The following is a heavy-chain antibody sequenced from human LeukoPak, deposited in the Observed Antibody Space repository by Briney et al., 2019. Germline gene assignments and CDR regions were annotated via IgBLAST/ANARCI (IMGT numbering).Heavy chain of an antibody. D-gene: IGHD6-13*01. CDR1: GFTFTGYY. CDR3: ARGLGIAAAGTTQPAH. V-gene: IGHV1-2*02. CDR2: INPNSGGT. Sequence: GASVKVSCKASGFTFTGYYMHWVRQAPGQGLEWMGWINPNSGGTNYAQKFQGRVTMTRDTSISTAYMELSRLRSDDTAAYYCARGLGIAAAGTTQPAHWGQGTLVTVSS. J-gene: IGHJ4*02.